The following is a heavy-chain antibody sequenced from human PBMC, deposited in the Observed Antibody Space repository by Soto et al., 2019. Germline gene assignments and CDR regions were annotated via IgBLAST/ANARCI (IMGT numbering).Heavy chain of an antibody. CDR2: IIPIFGTA. D-gene: IGHD6-19*01. Sequence: GASVKVSCKASGGTFSSYAISWVRQAPGQGLEWMGGIIPIFGTANYAQKFQGRVTITADKSTSTAYMELSSLRSEDTAVYYCASPLAAVAGTDAFDIWGQGTMVTVSS. J-gene: IGHJ3*02. CDR1: GGTFSSYA. CDR3: ASPLAAVAGTDAFDI. V-gene: IGHV1-69*06.